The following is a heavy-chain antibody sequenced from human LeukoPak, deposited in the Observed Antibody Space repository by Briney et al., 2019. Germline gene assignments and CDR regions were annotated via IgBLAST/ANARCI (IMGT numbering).Heavy chain of an antibody. Sequence: SQTLSLTCTVSGGSISSGSYYWSWIRQPAGRGLEWIGRFYASGTTNTSPSLKSRVTMSVDTSKNQFSLKLSSVTAADTAVYYCAKDSSTWGNLAGHFDSWGQGTLVTVSS. D-gene: IGHD6-13*01. CDR3: AKDSSTWGNLAGHFDS. J-gene: IGHJ4*02. CDR1: GGSISSGSYY. CDR2: FYASGTT. V-gene: IGHV4-61*02.